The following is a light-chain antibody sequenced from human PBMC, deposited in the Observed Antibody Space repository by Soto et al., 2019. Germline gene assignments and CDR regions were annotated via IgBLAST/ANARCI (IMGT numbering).Light chain of an antibody. J-gene: IGLJ1*01. Sequence: QPVLTQPPSASGTPGQRVTISCSGSSSNIGSNYVYWYQQLPGTAPKLIIYSNNQRPSGVPDRFSGSKSGTSASLAISGLRSEDEADYYCAAWDDSLSGHYVFGTGTKLTVL. V-gene: IGLV1-47*02. CDR1: SSNIGSNY. CDR2: SNN. CDR3: AAWDDSLSGHYV.